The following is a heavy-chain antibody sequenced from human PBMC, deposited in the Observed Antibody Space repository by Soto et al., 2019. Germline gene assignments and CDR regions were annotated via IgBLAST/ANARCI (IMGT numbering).Heavy chain of an antibody. Sequence: QGHLVQSGTEVKKPGSSVKVSCKASGDTFSSNSINWVRQAPGQGLEWMGRIIPMLGIINYAQKFQGRVTITADKSTTTVYMELSSLTSEDTAVYYCARGISEYCSGSTCYSYYLDPWGPGTLVTVSS. CDR2: IIPMLGII. D-gene: IGHD2-15*01. J-gene: IGHJ5*02. CDR3: ARGISEYCSGSTCYSYYLDP. V-gene: IGHV1-69*02. CDR1: GDTFSSNS.